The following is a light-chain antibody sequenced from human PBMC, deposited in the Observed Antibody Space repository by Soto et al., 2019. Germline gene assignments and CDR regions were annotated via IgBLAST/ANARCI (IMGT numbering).Light chain of an antibody. CDR3: QQYYNPLWT. V-gene: IGKV3-20*01. CDR2: GAS. Sequence: EIVLTESPGSLSLSPGERATVSCRASQSVSSSYLAWYQQKPGQAPRRLIYGASSRATGIPDSFSGSGSGTDFTLTISRLEPADFAVYYCQQYYNPLWTFGQGTKVDIK. CDR1: QSVSSSY. J-gene: IGKJ1*01.